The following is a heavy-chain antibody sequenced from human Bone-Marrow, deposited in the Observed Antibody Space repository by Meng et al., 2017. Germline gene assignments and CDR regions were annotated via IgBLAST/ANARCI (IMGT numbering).Heavy chain of an antibody. Sequence: QVQLVQAGAEVKKPGALVKVSCKASGYTSTTYDINWVRQAAGQGLEWMGYMNPGSGITGLAQKFQGRLSMTSDTSISTAYMELSDLISEDTAMYYCARCLAGCDYWGQGTLVTVSS. CDR1: GYTSTTYD. D-gene: IGHD6-19*01. CDR3: ARCLAGCDY. J-gene: IGHJ4*02. CDR2: MNPGSGIT. V-gene: IGHV1-8*01.